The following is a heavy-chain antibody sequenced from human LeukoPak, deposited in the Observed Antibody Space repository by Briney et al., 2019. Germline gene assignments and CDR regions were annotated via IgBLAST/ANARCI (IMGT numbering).Heavy chain of an antibody. J-gene: IGHJ4*02. V-gene: IGHV3-30*04. D-gene: IGHD5-24*01. CDR1: GFSFDSHY. Sequence: QLWGSLRLSFAASGFSFDSHYMTWVRQAPGKGLGWVAVISHDGRTKYYADSMKGRITISRDNSKNTLFLQMNNLRSEDTAVYFCARPSPPGDGYNPPDHWGQGTLVTVSS. CDR2: ISHDGRTK. CDR3: ARPSPPGDGYNPPDH.